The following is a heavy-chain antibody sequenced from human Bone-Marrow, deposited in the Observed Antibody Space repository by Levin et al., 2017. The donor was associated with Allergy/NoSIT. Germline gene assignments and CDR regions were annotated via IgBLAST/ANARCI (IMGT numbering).Heavy chain of an antibody. CDR1: GGSISSYY. D-gene: IGHD3-10*01. J-gene: IGHJ6*02. V-gene: IGHV4-59*08. CDR3: VVAYYLDYYNYGMDV. CDR2: IYYSGST. Sequence: PSETLSLTCTVSGGSISSYYWSWIRQPPGKGLEWIGYIYYSGSTNYNPSLKSRVTISVDTSKNQFSLKLSSVTAADTAIYYCVVAYYLDYYNYGMDVWGQGTTVTVSS.